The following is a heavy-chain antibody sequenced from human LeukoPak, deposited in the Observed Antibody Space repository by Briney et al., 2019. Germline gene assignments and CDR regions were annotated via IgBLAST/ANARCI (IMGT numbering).Heavy chain of an antibody. CDR3: ARRIAVAGLYYFDY. J-gene: IGHJ4*02. V-gene: IGHV5-51*01. CDR2: IYPGDSDT. CDR1: GYSFTSYW. Sequence: GESLKISCRGSGYSFTSYWIAWVRQMPGKGLEWMGIIYPGDSDTRYSPSFQGQVTISADKSISTAYLQWSSLKASDTAMYYCARRIAVAGLYYFDYWGQGTLVTVSS. D-gene: IGHD6-19*01.